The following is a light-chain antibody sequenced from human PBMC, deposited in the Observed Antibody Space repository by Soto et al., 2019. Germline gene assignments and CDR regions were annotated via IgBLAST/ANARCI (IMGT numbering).Light chain of an antibody. J-gene: IGKJ4*01. CDR3: QQYNGYPLT. Sequence: TQSPATLSLSPGERATLSCRASQSVSSYLAWYQQKPGKAPKLLIYDVSILQSGVPSRFSGSGSGTEFTLTISSLQPDDFATYYCQQYNGYPLTFGGGTKVDFK. CDR1: QSVSSY. V-gene: IGKV1-5*01. CDR2: DVS.